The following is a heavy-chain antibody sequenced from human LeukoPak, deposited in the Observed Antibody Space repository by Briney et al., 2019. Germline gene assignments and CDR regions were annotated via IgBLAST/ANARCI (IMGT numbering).Heavy chain of an antibody. Sequence: ASVKVSCKASGYTFTGYYMHWVRQTPGQGLEWMGWINPNSGDTNYAQKLQGRVTMTTDTSTSTAYMELRSLRSDDTAVYYCARARGYYHYYFDYWGQGTLVTVSS. CDR3: ARARGYYHYYFDY. D-gene: IGHD3-22*01. CDR1: GYTFTGYY. V-gene: IGHV1-2*02. CDR2: INPNSGDT. J-gene: IGHJ4*02.